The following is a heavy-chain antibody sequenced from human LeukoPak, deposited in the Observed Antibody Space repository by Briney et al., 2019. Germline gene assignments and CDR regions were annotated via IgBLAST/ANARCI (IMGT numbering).Heavy chain of an antibody. V-gene: IGHV4-59*01. CDR3: ARCGYDYEGPQLWFDP. CDR2: IYYSGST. CDR1: GGSLSSYY. D-gene: IGHD5-12*01. Sequence: PSETLSLTCTVSGGSLSSYYWSWLRQPPGKGLEWIGYIYYSGSTNYNPSLKSRVTISVDTSKNQFSLKLSSVTAADTAVYHCARCGYDYEGPQLWFDPWGQGTLVTVSS. J-gene: IGHJ5*02.